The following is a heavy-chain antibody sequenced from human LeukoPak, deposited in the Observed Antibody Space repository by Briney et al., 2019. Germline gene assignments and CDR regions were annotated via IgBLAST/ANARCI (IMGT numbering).Heavy chain of an antibody. CDR1: GFTFSSYA. J-gene: IGHJ5*02. Sequence: PGGSLRLSCAASGFTFSSYALSWVRQAPGKGLEWVSAISGSGGSTYYADSVKGRFTISRDNSKNTLYLQMNSLRAEDTAVYYCAKGLTIFGNNWFDPWGQGTLVTVSS. V-gene: IGHV3-23*01. CDR2: ISGSGGST. CDR3: AKGLTIFGNNWFDP. D-gene: IGHD3-3*01.